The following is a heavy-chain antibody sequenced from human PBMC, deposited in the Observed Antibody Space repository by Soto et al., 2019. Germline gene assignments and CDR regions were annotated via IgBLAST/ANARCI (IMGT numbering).Heavy chain of an antibody. J-gene: IGHJ6*02. CDR2: MSGSGSST. Sequence: PGGSLRLSCAASGFTFSSFAMTWVRQAPGKGLEWVSTMSGSGSSTYSADSVKGRFTIPRDNSKNTLYLQMNSLRAEDTAVYYCAQVLITLFRGVVPPFYSGVAVWGQGTTVTVSS. CDR1: GFTFSSFA. V-gene: IGHV3-23*01. D-gene: IGHD3-10*01. CDR3: AQVLITLFRGVVPPFYSGVAV.